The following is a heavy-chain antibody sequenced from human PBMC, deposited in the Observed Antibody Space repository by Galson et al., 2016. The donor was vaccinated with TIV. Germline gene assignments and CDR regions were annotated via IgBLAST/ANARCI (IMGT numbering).Heavy chain of an antibody. CDR2: IYYNGPT. V-gene: IGHV4-59*11. Sequence: ATLSLTCTVSGVSISGHYWTWIRQPPGKGLEWIGYIYYNGPTNYSPSLKSRVTFSVDTSKNQVSLKLNSVTAADTAVYYCARERRDYYYGMDVWGQGTTVIVSS. CDR1: GVSISGHY. CDR3: ARERRDYYYGMDV. J-gene: IGHJ6*02.